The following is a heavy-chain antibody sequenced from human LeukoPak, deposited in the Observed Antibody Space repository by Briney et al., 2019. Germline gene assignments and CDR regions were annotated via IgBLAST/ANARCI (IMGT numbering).Heavy chain of an antibody. CDR3: AREILGGFNPGAY. D-gene: IGHD1-14*01. Sequence: SETLSLTCTVSLDSTTSNFWSWVRQPPGKGLEWIGEIHRSGSPNYNPSLQSRVTISINKSRNQTVLELTSVTAADTTVYYCAREILGGFNPGAYWGQGILVTVSS. CDR1: LDSTTSNF. J-gene: IGHJ4*02. V-gene: IGHV4-4*02. CDR2: IHRSGSP.